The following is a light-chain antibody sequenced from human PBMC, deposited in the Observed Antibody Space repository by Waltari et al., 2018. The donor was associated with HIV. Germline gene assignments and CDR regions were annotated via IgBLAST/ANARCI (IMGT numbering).Light chain of an antibody. V-gene: IGLV1-47*01. CDR2: SSN. CDR3: AAWDDSLSGYV. J-gene: IGLJ1*01. Sequence: QSVLTQPPSASGTHGPRVTISCSGSSSNIGSSYVYWYQQVPGTAPKLLIYSSNHRPSGVPDRFSGSKSGTSASLASSGLRSEDEADYYCAAWDDSLSGYVFGTGTKVTVL. CDR1: SSNIGSSY.